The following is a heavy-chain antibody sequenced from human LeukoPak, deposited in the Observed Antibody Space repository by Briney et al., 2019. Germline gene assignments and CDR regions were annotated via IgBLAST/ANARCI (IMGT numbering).Heavy chain of an antibody. J-gene: IGHJ3*02. CDR2: ISWNSGSI. CDR1: GFTFDDYA. V-gene: IGHV3-9*01. D-gene: IGHD3-10*01. CDR3: AKALYGSGDDAFDI. Sequence: GGSLRLSCAASGFTFDDYAMHWVRQAPGKGLEWVSGISWNSGSIGYADSVKGRFTISRDNAKNSLYLQMNSLRAEDTALYYCAKALYGSGDDAFDIWGQGTMVTVSS.